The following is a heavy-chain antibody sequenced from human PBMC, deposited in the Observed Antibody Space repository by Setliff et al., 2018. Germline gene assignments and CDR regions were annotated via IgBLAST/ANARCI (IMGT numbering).Heavy chain of an antibody. D-gene: IGHD1-7*01. CDR3: ARSRYELPHYYFDY. Sequence: SGPTLVNPTRTLTLTCTFSGFSLTTSGTCVTWIRQPPGKALEWLARIDWDGDKYYNTSLRTRLTHSKDTSKNQVFLTMTNMDPVDTATYYCARSRYELPHYYFDYWGQGILVTVSS. CDR2: IDWDGDK. J-gene: IGHJ4*02. CDR1: GFSLTTSGTC. V-gene: IGHV2-70*11.